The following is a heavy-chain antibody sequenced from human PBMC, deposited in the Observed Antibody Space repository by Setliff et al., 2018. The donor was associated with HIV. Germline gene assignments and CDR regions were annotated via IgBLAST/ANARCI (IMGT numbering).Heavy chain of an antibody. CDR3: ARSVWAVVVPTDPAVDAFAI. Sequence: SVKVSCKTSGYKFNIFGVSWVRQAPGQGLEWMGGIIPVFGPPNYAKKFQGRVTITADKSTSTVYLDLRSLTSEDTAMYYCARSVWAVVVPTDPAVDAFAIWGQGTMVTVSS. D-gene: IGHD2-2*01. J-gene: IGHJ3*02. V-gene: IGHV1-69*06. CDR2: IIPVFGPP. CDR1: GYKFNIFG.